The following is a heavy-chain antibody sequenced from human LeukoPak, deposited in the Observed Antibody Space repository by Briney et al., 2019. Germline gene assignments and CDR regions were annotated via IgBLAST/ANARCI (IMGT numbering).Heavy chain of an antibody. CDR2: MNANSGNT. CDR3: ARGSYGYLGFDY. J-gene: IGHJ4*02. CDR1: GYTFTSYD. Sequence: ASVKVSCKASGYTFTSYDIIWVRQATGHGLEWMGWMNANSGNTGYAQKFQGRVTMTRNTSISTAYMELSSLRSEDTAVYYCARGSYGYLGFDYWGQGTLVTVSS. D-gene: IGHD5-18*01. V-gene: IGHV1-8*01.